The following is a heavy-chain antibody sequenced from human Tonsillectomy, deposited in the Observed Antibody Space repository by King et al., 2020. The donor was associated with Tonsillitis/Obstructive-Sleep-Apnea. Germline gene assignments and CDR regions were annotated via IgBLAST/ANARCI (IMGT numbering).Heavy chain of an antibody. J-gene: IGHJ4*02. CDR1: GYSFTSYG. CDR2: ISAYNGNT. CDR3: ARDSMSHYYDINGYYTFEY. V-gene: IGHV1-18*01. Sequence: VQLVESGAEVKRPGASVKVSCKASGYSFTSYGISWVRQAPGQGLEWMGWISAYNGNTNCAQKLQGRVTMTTDTSTSAAYMELRSLRSDDTAVYYCARDSMSHYYDINGYYTFEYWGQGTLVTVSS. D-gene: IGHD3-22*01.